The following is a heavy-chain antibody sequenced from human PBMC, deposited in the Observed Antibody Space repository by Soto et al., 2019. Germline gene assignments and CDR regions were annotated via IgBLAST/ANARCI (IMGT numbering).Heavy chain of an antibody. Sequence: GGFLRLSCAASGFTVSSNYMSWVRQAPGKGLEWVSVIYSGGSTYYADSVKGRFTISRHNSKNTLYLLMNSLRAEDTAVYYCARDFRPPYGVRYFDYWGQGTLVTVSS. CDR1: GFTVSSNY. CDR3: ARDFRPPYGVRYFDY. D-gene: IGHD4-17*01. J-gene: IGHJ4*02. V-gene: IGHV3-53*04. CDR2: IYSGGST.